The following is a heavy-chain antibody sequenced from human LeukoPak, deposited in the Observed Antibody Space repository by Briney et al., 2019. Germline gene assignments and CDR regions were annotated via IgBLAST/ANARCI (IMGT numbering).Heavy chain of an antibody. D-gene: IGHD3-3*02. CDR2: IYTSGST. Sequence: SETLSLTCTVSGGSIGSGSYYWGWIRQPAGEGLEWIGRIYTSGSTNYNPSLKRRVTISIDTSKNEYSLKLNPVTAADTALYYCATRSVAFGRRWDDPFDIWAQGTTHIVS. CDR3: ATRSVAFGRRWDDPFDI. CDR1: GGSIGSGSYY. V-gene: IGHV4-61*02. J-gene: IGHJ3*02.